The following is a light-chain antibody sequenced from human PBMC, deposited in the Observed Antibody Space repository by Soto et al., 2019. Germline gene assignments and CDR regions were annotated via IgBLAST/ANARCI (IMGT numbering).Light chain of an antibody. J-gene: IGKJ1*01. CDR3: QQYGSSPWT. Sequence: EIVLTQSPGTLSLSPGERATLSCRASQSVTSNYLAWYQKKPGQAPRLLIYGASSRATGIPDRFSGSGSGTDFTLTISRLEPEDFAVYDGQQYGSSPWTFGQGTKVDIK. CDR1: QSVTSNY. V-gene: IGKV3-20*01. CDR2: GAS.